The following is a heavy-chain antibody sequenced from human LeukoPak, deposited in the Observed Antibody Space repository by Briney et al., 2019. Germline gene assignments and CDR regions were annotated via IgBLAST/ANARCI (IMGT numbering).Heavy chain of an antibody. CDR2: IYHSGST. CDR1: GYSISSGYY. Sequence: PSGTLSLTCTVSGYSISSGYYWGWIRQPPGKGLEWIGSIYHSGSTYYNPSLKSRVTISVDTSKNQFSLKLSSVTAADTAVYYCASSSGSYYGRAFDYWGQGTLVTVSS. J-gene: IGHJ4*02. V-gene: IGHV4-38-2*02. D-gene: IGHD1-26*01. CDR3: ASSSGSYYGRAFDY.